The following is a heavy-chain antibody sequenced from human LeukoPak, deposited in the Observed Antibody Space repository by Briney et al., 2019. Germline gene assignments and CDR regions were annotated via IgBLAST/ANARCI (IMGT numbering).Heavy chain of an antibody. CDR3: ASCQNYDILTGSIWHYFDY. J-gene: IGHJ4*02. CDR1: GGSISSGGYY. Sequence: PSQTLSLTCTVSGGSISSGGYYRSWIRQHPGKGLEWIGYIYYSGSTYYNPSLKSRVTISVDTSKNQFSLKLSSVTAADTAVYYCASCQNYDILTGSIWHYFDYWGQGTLVTVSS. CDR2: IYYSGST. V-gene: IGHV4-31*03. D-gene: IGHD3-9*01.